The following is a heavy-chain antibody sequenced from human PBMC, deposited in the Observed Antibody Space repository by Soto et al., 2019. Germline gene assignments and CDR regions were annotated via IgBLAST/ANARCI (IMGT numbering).Heavy chain of an antibody. CDR3: AKVRPGFDY. CDR1: GFTFSGYA. Sequence: EVQLLESGGGLVQPGGSLRLSCVASGFTFSGYAMAWVRQAPGKGLEWVSIIGGGGGGTYYADSVNGRFTISRDNSKNTVYLQMSSLRVEDTAVYYCAKVRPGFDYWGQGTLVTISS. V-gene: IGHV3-23*01. J-gene: IGHJ4*02. CDR2: IGGGGGGT.